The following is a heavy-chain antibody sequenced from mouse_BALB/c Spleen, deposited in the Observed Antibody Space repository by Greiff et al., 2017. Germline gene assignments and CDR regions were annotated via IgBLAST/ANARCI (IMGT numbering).Heavy chain of an antibody. CDR2: ISSGSSTI. CDR1: GFTFSSFG. J-gene: IGHJ1*01. Sequence: EVMLVESGGGLVQPGGSRKLSCAASGFTFSSFGMHWVRQAPEKGLEWVAYISSGSSTIYYADTVKGRFTISRDNPKNTLFLQMTSLRSEDTAMYYCARPDYYGSSWYFDVWGAGTTVTVSS. CDR3: ARPDYYGSSWYFDV. D-gene: IGHD1-1*01. V-gene: IGHV5-17*02.